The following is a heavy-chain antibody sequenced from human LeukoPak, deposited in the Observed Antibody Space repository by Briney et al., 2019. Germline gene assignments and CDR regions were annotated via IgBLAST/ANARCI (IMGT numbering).Heavy chain of an antibody. CDR1: GFTFSSYS. Sequence: GGSLRLSCAASGFTFSSYSMNWVRQAPGKGLEWVPSISSSSSYIYYADSVKGRFTISRDNAKNSLYLQMNSLRAEDTAVYFCAKRGVVIRVILVGFHKEAYYFDSWGQGALVTVSS. D-gene: IGHD3-22*01. CDR2: ISSSSSYI. V-gene: IGHV3-21*04. J-gene: IGHJ4*02. CDR3: AKRGVVIRVILVGFHKEAYYFDS.